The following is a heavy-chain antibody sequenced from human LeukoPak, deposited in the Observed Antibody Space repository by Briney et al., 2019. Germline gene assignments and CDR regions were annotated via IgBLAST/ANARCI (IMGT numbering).Heavy chain of an antibody. Sequence: GGSLRLSCVASGFTFSSYWMHWVRQAPGKGLVWVSRINSDGSSTTYADSVKGRFTISRDNAKNSLYLQMNSLRAEDTAVYYCARVRQQRLIGYYGMDVWGQGTTVTVSS. CDR3: ARVRQQRLIGYYGMDV. V-gene: IGHV3-74*01. J-gene: IGHJ6*02. CDR2: INSDGSST. CDR1: GFTFSSYW. D-gene: IGHD6-13*01.